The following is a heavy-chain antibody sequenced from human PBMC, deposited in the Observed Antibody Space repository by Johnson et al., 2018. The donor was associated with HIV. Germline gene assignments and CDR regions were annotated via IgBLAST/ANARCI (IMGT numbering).Heavy chain of an antibody. Sequence: VQLVESGGGLVQPGGSLRLSCAASGFTFSSYWMSWVRQAPGKGLEWVANIKQDGSEKYYVDSVKGRFTISRDNSKNTLYLQMNSLRAEDTAVYYCAKGDYNFWSGDAFDIWGQGTMVTVSS. D-gene: IGHD3-3*01. J-gene: IGHJ3*02. CDR1: GFTFSSYW. V-gene: IGHV3-7*02. CDR3: AKGDYNFWSGDAFDI. CDR2: IKQDGSEK.